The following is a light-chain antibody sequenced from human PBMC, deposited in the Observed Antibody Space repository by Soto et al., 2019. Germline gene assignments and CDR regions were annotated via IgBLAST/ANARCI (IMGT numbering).Light chain of an antibody. CDR2: WAS. CDR1: QSVLYSSTNNNY. Sequence: DIVMTQSPDSLAVSLGERATINCKSSQSVLYSSTNNNYLAWHQQKPGQPPKLLIYWASTREYGVPGRFSGSGSGTDFTLTISSLQAEDVAVYYCQQYYSIPPSFGGGTKVEIK. V-gene: IGKV4-1*01. J-gene: IGKJ4*01. CDR3: QQYYSIPPS.